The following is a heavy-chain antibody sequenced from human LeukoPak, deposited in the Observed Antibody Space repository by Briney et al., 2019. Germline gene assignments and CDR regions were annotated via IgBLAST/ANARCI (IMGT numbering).Heavy chain of an antibody. CDR2: IYYSGST. J-gene: IGHJ3*02. D-gene: IGHD4/OR15-4a*01. CDR3: ARLTDLGLPDAFDI. CDR1: GGSISGYF. V-gene: IGHV4-59*08. Sequence: SETLSLTCIVSGGSISGYFWSWIRQPPGKGLEWIGFIYYSGSTNYNPSHKSRVTISVDTSKNQFSLNLSSVTAADTAVYYCARLTDLGLPDAFDIWGRGTLVT.